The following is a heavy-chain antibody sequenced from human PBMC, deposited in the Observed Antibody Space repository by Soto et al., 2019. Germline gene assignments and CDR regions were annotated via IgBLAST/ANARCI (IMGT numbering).Heavy chain of an antibody. V-gene: IGHV3-7*05. CDR3: TGGAGTTPPFYYYGLAV. CDR1: GFTFSSYW. J-gene: IGHJ6*02. CDR2: IRQDGRET. D-gene: IGHD1-1*01. Sequence: GESLKISCAASGFTFSSYWMTWVRLAPGKGPEWVANIRQDGRETYYVDSVKGRFTISRDNAKNSLFLQMNSLGAEDTAVYYCTGGAGTTPPFYYYGLAVWGQGTTVTVSS.